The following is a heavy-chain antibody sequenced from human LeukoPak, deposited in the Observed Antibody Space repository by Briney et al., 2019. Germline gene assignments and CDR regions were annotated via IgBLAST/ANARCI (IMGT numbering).Heavy chain of an antibody. Sequence: PGGSLRLSCAASGFTFSSYAMNWVRQAPGRGLEWVSAISSSGGSTYYADSVKGRFTISRDKSKNTLYLQMNNLRAEDTAVYYCARDRDGYNDYWGQGTLVTVSS. D-gene: IGHD5-24*01. CDR1: GFTFSSYA. CDR2: ISSSGGST. J-gene: IGHJ4*02. V-gene: IGHV3-23*01. CDR3: ARDRDGYNDY.